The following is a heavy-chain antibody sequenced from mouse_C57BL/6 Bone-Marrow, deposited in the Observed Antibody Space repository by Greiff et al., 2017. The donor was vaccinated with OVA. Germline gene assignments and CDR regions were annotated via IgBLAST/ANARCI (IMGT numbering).Heavy chain of an antibody. CDR2: INPNNGGT. CDR1: GYTFTDYY. Sequence: EVQLQQSGPELVKPGASVKISCKASGYTFTDYYMNWVKQSHGKSLEWIGDINPNNGGTSYNQKFKGKATLTVDKSSSTAYMELRSLTAEDSAVYYCARIAYWGQGTLVTVSA. V-gene: IGHV1-26*01. J-gene: IGHJ3*01. CDR3: ARIAY.